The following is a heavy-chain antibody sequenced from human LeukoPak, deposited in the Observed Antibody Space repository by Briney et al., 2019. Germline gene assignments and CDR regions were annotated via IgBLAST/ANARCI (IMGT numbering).Heavy chain of an antibody. D-gene: IGHD3-3*01. V-gene: IGHV4-59*08. CDR3: ARYRNYDFWSGYDK. J-gene: IGHJ4*02. Sequence: PSETLSLTCTVSGGSISSFYWSWIRQPPGKGLEWIGYIYYSGTTNYNPSLKSRVTISVATSKNQFSLRLNSVTAADTAMYYCARYRNYDFWSGYDKWGQGTLVTVSS. CDR2: IYYSGTT. CDR1: GGSISSFY.